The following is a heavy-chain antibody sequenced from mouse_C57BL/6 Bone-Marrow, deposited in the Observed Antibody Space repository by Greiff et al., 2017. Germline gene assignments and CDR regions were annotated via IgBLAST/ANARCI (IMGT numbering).Heavy chain of an antibody. D-gene: IGHD2-5*01. V-gene: IGHV14-4*01. J-gene: IGHJ2*01. CDR2: IDPENGDT. CDR3: TSIVTTRYYFDH. Sequence: VQLQQSGAELVRPGASVKLSCTASGFNIKDDYMHWVKQRPEQGLEWIGWIDPENGDTEYASKFQGKATITADTSSNTAYLQLSSLTSEDTAVYYCTSIVTTRYYFDHWGQGTTLTVSS. CDR1: GFNIKDDY.